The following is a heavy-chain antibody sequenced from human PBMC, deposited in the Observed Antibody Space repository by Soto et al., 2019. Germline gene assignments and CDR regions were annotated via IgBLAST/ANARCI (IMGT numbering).Heavy chain of an antibody. V-gene: IGHV1-69*01. CDR3: ARGKEYTIFGVVRTFDY. J-gene: IGHJ4*02. CDR2: IIPIFGTA. Sequence: QVQLVQSGAEVKKPGSSVKVSCKASGGTFSSYAISWVRQAPGQGLEWMGGIIPIFGTANYAQKFQGRVTITADESTSTAYMELSSLRFEDTAVYYCARGKEYTIFGVVRTFDYWGQGTLVTVSS. CDR1: GGTFSSYA. D-gene: IGHD3-3*01.